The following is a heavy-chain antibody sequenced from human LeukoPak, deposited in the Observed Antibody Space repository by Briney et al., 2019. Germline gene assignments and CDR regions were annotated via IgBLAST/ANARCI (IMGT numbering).Heavy chain of an antibody. Sequence: SGTLSLTCGVSGGSISSSNWWSWVRQPPGKGLEWIGEIYHSGSTNYNPSLRSRVTISVDKSKNQFSLKLSSVTAADTAVYYCARSTGDYYDSMENAFDIWGQGTEVTVSS. CDR1: GGSISSSNW. V-gene: IGHV4-4*02. CDR3: ARSTGDYYDSMENAFDI. D-gene: IGHD3-22*01. CDR2: IYHSGST. J-gene: IGHJ3*02.